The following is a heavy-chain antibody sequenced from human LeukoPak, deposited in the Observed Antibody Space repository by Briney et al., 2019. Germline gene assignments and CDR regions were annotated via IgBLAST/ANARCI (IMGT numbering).Heavy chain of an antibody. Sequence: SETLSLTCTVSGGSISSYYWSWIRQPPGKGLEWIGYIYTSGSTNYNPSLKSRVTISVDTSKNQFSLKLSSVTAADTAVYYCARLVEPYYYDSSGNYLDYWGQGTLVTVSS. CDR3: ARLVEPYYYDSSGNYLDY. D-gene: IGHD3-22*01. CDR2: IYTSGST. V-gene: IGHV4-4*09. CDR1: GGSISSYY. J-gene: IGHJ4*02.